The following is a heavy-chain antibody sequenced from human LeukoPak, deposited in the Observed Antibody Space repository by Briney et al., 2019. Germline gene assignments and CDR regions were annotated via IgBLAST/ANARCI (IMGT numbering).Heavy chain of an antibody. D-gene: IGHD1-26*01. J-gene: IGHJ4*02. CDR1: GFTFTRYP. Sequence: GGSLRLSCAASGFTFTRYPMSWVRQAPGKGLGWVSTLSGSVYTTCYADSVKGRFTISRDDSKNTLFLQMNSLRAEDAAVYYCAGGRTIGTFHFDNWGQGTLVTVSS. V-gene: IGHV3-23*01. CDR2: LSGSVYTT. CDR3: AGGRTIGTFHFDN.